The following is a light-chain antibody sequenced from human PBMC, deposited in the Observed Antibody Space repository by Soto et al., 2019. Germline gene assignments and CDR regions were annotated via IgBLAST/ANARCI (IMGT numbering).Light chain of an antibody. CDR3: QQYGRSPLIT. CDR1: QSVSSNY. CDR2: GAS. Sequence: IVLTQSPGTLSLSPGERATLSCRASQSVSSNYLAWYQLKPGQAPRLLIYGASSRATGVPDRFSGSGSGTDFTLTISRLEPEDFAVYYCQQYGRSPLITFGQGTRLDIK. V-gene: IGKV3-20*01. J-gene: IGKJ5*01.